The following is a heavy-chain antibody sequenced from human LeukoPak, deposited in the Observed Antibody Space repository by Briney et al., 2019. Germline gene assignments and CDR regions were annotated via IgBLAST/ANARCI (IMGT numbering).Heavy chain of an antibody. CDR3: ARGSSSSTYDGMDV. CDR1: GGYFSAYY. V-gene: IGHV4-34*01. Sequence: SETLSLTCAVYGGYFSAYYWSWIRQPPGKGLEWIGEINHSGSTNYNPSLKSRVSMSVDTSKNQFSLNLSSVTAADTAVYYCARGSSSSTYDGMDVWGQGTTVTVSS. CDR2: INHSGST. D-gene: IGHD3-3*01. J-gene: IGHJ6*02.